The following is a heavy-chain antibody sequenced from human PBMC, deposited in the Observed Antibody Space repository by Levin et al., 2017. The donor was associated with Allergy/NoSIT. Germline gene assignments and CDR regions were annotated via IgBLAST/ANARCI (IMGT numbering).Heavy chain of an antibody. Sequence: GGSLRLSCAASGFTVSSNYMSWVRQAPGKGLEWVSVIYSGGSTYYADSVKGRFTISRDNSKNTLYLQMNSLRAEDTAVYYCARDGHYYGSGSHASGGDAFDIWGQGTMVTVSS. J-gene: IGHJ3*02. CDR2: IYSGGST. CDR1: GFTVSSNY. V-gene: IGHV3-66*01. CDR3: ARDGHYYGSGSHASGGDAFDI. D-gene: IGHD3-10*01.